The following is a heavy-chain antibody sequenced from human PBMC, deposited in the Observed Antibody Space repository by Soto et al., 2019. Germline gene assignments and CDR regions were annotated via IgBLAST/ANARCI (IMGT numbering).Heavy chain of an antibody. V-gene: IGHV4-39*01. CDR3: ARHGGSSGRYYYFDY. CDR2: IYYSGST. Sequence: QLQESGPGLVKPSETLSLTCTVSGGSISSSSYYWGWIRQPPGKGLEWIGSIYYSGSTYYNPSLKSRVTISVDTSKNQFSLKLSSVTAADTAVYYCARHGGSSGRYYYFDYWGQGTLVTVSS. CDR1: GGSISSSSYY. J-gene: IGHJ4*02. D-gene: IGHD6-19*01.